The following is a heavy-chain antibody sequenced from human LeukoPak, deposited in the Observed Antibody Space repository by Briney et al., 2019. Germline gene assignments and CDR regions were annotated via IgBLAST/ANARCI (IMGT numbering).Heavy chain of an antibody. CDR3: AKSSYYDSSGFYREYYFDY. Sequence: GGSLRLSCAASGFTFSSYAMTWVRQAPGKGLDWVSAIGNSGGSTYYADSVKGRFTISRDNSKNTLYLQMNSLRAEDTAVYYCAKSSYYDSSGFYREYYFDYWGQGTLVTVSS. CDR1: GFTFSSYA. D-gene: IGHD3-22*01. J-gene: IGHJ4*02. CDR2: IGNSGGST. V-gene: IGHV3-23*01.